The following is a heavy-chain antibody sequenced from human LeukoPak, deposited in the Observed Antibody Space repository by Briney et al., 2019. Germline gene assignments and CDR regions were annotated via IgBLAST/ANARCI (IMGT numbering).Heavy chain of an antibody. V-gene: IGHV3-15*01. D-gene: IGHD6-13*01. J-gene: IGHJ3*02. CDR3: TATYSTSWYGAFDI. CDR1: GFTFSNAW. Sequence: GGSLRLSCAASGFTFSNAWMSWVRQAPGKGLEWVGSIKSKTDGGTTDYAAPVKVRFTISRDDSKITLYLQMNSLKTEDTAVYYCTATYSTSWYGAFDIWGQGTMVTVSS. CDR2: IKSKTDGGTT.